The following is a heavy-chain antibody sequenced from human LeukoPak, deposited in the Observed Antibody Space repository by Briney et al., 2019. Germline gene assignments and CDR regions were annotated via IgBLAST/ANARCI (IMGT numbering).Heavy chain of an antibody. CDR2: INSDGSST. CDR1: GFTFSSYW. D-gene: IGHD5-12*01. J-gene: IGHJ4*02. Sequence: GGSLRLSCAASGFTFSSYWMHWVRQAPGKGLVWVSRINSDGSSTSYADSVKGRFTISRDNAKNTLYLQMNSLRVEDTAVYYCATGYSGYLFDYWGQGTLVTVSS. V-gene: IGHV3-74*01. CDR3: ATGYSGYLFDY.